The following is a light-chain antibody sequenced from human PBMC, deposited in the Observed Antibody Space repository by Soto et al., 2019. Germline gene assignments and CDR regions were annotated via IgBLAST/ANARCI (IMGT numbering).Light chain of an antibody. V-gene: IGKV3-20*01. J-gene: IGKJ5*01. CDR2: FAS. Sequence: EIVLTQSPGTLSLSPGERATLSCRASQSVSSNYLAWYQQKPGQAPRVLIYFASSRATGLPDRFSGSGSGTDFTLTISRLEPEDFAVYYCQQYGSSPITFGQGTRLEIK. CDR3: QQYGSSPIT. CDR1: QSVSSNY.